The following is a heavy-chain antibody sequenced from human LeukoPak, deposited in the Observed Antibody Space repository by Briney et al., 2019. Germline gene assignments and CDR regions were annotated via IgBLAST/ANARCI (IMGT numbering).Heavy chain of an antibody. V-gene: IGHV3-53*01. CDR1: GFTVSRNY. CDR3: AELGITMIGGV. J-gene: IGHJ6*04. CDR2: IYSGGTT. Sequence: GGSLRLSCAASGFTVSRNYMSWVRQAPGKGLEWVSIIYSGGTTYYADSVKGRFTISRDNAKNSLYLQMNSLRAEDTAVYYCAELGITMIGGVWGKGTTVTISS. D-gene: IGHD3-10*02.